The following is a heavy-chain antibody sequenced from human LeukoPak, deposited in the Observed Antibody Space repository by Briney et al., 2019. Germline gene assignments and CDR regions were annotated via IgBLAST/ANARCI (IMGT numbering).Heavy chain of an antibody. V-gene: IGHV4-61*02. J-gene: IGHJ4*02. D-gene: IGHD4-17*01. CDR1: GGSISSSSYY. CDR3: AREFGYAVTSLDY. Sequence: SETLPLTCTVSGGSISSSSYYWSWIRQPAGKGLEWIGRIYTSGSTHYNPSLKSRVTISVDTSKNQFSLKLSSVTAADTAVYYCAREFGYAVTSLDYWGQGTLVTVSS. CDR2: IYTSGST.